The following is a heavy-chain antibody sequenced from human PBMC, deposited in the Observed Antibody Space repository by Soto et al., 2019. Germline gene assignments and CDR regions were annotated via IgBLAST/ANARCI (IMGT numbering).Heavy chain of an antibody. D-gene: IGHD5-12*01. V-gene: IGHV3-33*01. Sequence: QVQLVESGGGVVQPGRSLRLSCVASGFTFSSHAMHWVRQAPGKGLEWVAVIWYDGSKKYYADSVKGRFTVARDDSKNKLYLQMNILRGEDTAVYYCAGDPGYSNYDFDYWGQGTLVTVSP. CDR2: IWYDGSKK. J-gene: IGHJ4*02. CDR1: GFTFSSHA. CDR3: AGDPGYSNYDFDY.